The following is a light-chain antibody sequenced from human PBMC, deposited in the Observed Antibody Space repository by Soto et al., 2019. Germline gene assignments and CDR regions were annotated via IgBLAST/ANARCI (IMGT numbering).Light chain of an antibody. CDR3: QQYNSYLYT. V-gene: IGKV1-5*01. CDR2: DAS. CDR1: QSISSW. J-gene: IGKJ5*01. Sequence: DIQLTQSPSSLSASVGDRVTITCRASQSISSWLAWYQQKPGKAPKLLIYDASNLESGVPSRFSGGGSGTEFTLTISSLQPDDFATYYCQQYNSYLYTFGQGTRLEIK.